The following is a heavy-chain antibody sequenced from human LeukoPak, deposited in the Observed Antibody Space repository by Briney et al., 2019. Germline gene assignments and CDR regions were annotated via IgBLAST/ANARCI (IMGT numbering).Heavy chain of an antibody. Sequence: GGSLRLSCATSGLSFSSYGMNWVRQTPGKGLEWVANTKQDGSEKYYVDSVKGRFTISRDNAKNSLYLQMNSLRAEDTAVYYCSKVGTWENYYYYYYMDVWGKGTTVTISS. CDR2: TKQDGSEK. D-gene: IGHD1-26*01. CDR1: GLSFSSYG. V-gene: IGHV3-7*01. CDR3: SKVGTWENYYYYYYMDV. J-gene: IGHJ6*03.